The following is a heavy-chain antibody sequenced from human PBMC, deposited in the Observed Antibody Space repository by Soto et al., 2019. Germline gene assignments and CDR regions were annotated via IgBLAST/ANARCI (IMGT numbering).Heavy chain of an antibody. Sequence: SETLSLTCTVSGGSISSSSYYWGWIRQPPGKGLEWIGSIYYSGSTYYNPSLKSRVTISVDTSKNQFSLKLSSVTAADTAVYYCARHPRLGCYFDYWGQGTLVTISS. CDR2: IYYSGST. CDR3: ARHPRLGCYFDY. CDR1: GGSISSSSYY. J-gene: IGHJ4*02. D-gene: IGHD3-22*01. V-gene: IGHV4-39*01.